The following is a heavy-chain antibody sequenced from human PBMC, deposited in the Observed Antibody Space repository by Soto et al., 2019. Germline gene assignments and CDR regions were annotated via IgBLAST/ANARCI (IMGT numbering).Heavy chain of an antibody. J-gene: IGHJ4*02. D-gene: IGHD4-17*01. V-gene: IGHV4-59*01. CDR2: IYYSGST. Sequence: SETLSLTCTVPGGSISSYYWSWIRQPPGKGLEWIGYIYYSGSTNYNPSLKSRVTISVDTSKNQFSLKLSSVTAADTAVYYCARGADYGDYVGPGYWGQGTLVTVSS. CDR3: ARGADYGDYVGPGY. CDR1: GGSISSYY.